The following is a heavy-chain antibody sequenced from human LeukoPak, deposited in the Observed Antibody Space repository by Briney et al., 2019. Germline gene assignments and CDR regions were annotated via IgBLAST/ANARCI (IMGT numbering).Heavy chain of an antibody. CDR3: ARAPAGYSSSWYVGY. D-gene: IGHD6-13*01. CDR2: INPNSGGT. CDR1: GYTFTGYY. J-gene: IGHJ4*02. Sequence: GASVKVSCKASGYTFTGYYMHWVRQAPGQGLEWMGWINPNSGGTNYAQKFQGRVTMTRDTSISTAYMELSRLRSDDTAVYYCARAPAGYSSSWYVGYWGQGTLVTVSS. V-gene: IGHV1-2*02.